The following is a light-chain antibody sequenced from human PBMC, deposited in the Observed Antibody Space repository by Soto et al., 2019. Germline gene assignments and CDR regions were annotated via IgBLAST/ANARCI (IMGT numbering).Light chain of an antibody. CDR2: DVS. CDR1: SSDVGGYNY. J-gene: IGLJ1*01. CDR3: SSYAVAHIV. V-gene: IGLV2-8*01. Sequence: QSVLTQPPSASGSPGQSVAISCTGTSSDVGGYNYVSWYQQYPGKAPKLMIYDVSKRPSGVPDRFSGSKSGNTASLTVSGLQAEDEADYYCSSYAVAHIVFGTGTKVTVL.